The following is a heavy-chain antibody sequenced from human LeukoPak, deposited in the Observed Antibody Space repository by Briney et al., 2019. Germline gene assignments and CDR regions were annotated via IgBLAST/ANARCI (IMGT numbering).Heavy chain of an antibody. D-gene: IGHD3-22*01. CDR2: IYSGGNT. CDR3: ASGRYYYKSSGYYRNEFFQH. J-gene: IGHJ1*01. Sequence: GGSLRLSCAVSGFTVSSSYMSWVRQAPGKGLEWVSFIYSGGNTYYTDSVKGRFTISRDNSKNTLYLQMNSLRAEDTAVYYCASGRYYYKSSGYYRNEFFQHWGQGTLVTVSS. V-gene: IGHV3-66*01. CDR1: GFTVSSSY.